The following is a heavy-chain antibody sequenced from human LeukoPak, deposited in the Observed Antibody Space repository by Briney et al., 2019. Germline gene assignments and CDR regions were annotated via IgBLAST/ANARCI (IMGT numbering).Heavy chain of an antibody. CDR2: ITGTGGK. J-gene: IGHJ4*02. CDR3: AKDYCRDGNCPFPFLDS. CDR1: GFTLTNHG. D-gene: IGHD2-15*01. Sequence: GGSLRLSCAVSGFTLTNHGVSWVRQAPGKGLEWVSIITGTGGKYYGDSVKGRFVLSRDNSKNTVYMQMSSLRAEDTATYYCAKDYCRDGNCPFPFLDSWGQGTQVTVSS. V-gene: IGHV3-23*01.